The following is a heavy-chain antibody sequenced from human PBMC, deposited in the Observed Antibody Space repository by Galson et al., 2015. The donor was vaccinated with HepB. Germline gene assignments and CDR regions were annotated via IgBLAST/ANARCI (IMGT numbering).Heavy chain of an antibody. J-gene: IGHJ5*01. CDR2: ISYDGENE. Sequence: SLRLSCAASGFNFNHYGMHWVRQAPGKGLEWVALISYDGENEWYADSVKGRFTISRDNSNSALFLQMNSLRPEDTAMYYCARDVPENGGYSSGYFDSWGQGILVTVSS. CDR1: GFNFNHYG. V-gene: IGHV3-30*03. CDR3: ARDVPENGGYSSGYFDS. D-gene: IGHD6-19*01.